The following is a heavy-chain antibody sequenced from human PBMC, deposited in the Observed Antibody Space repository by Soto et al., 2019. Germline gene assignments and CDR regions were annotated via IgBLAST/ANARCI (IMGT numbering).Heavy chain of an antibody. V-gene: IGHV4-59*01. CDR2: IYYSGRT. CDR1: GGSISSYY. J-gene: IGHJ4*02. Sequence: PSETLSLTCTVSGGSISSYYWSWIRQPPGKGLEWIGYIYYSGRTDYDPSLKSRVTISVDTSKNQFSLKLSSVTAADTAVYYCARRWGTYFDFWGQGTLVTSPQ. CDR3: ARRWGTYFDF. D-gene: IGHD7-27*01.